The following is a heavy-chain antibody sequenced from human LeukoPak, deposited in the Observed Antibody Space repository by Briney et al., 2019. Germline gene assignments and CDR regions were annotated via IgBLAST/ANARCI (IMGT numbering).Heavy chain of an antibody. J-gene: IGHJ4*02. CDR1: GFTFSNYA. CDR3: ARGSVEWELLTPNFDY. D-gene: IGHD1-26*01. CDR2: ISSSSSYI. V-gene: IGHV3-21*01. Sequence: GGSLRLSCAASGFTFSNYAMSWVRQAPGKGLEWVSSISSSSSYIYYADSVKGRFTISRDNAKNSLYLQMNSLRAEDTAVYYCARGSVEWELLTPNFDYWGQGTLVTVSS.